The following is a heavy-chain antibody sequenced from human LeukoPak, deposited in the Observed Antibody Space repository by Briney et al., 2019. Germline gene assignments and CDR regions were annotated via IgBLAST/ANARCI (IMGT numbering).Heavy chain of an antibody. V-gene: IGHV3-23*01. Sequence: GGSLRLSCAASGFTFSNYAMSWVRQAPGKGLEWVSAISGSGGDTFYTDSVKGRFTISRDNSKNTLYLQMNSLRAEDTAVYYCARGQWLEYLFDNWGQGTLVTVSS. CDR1: GFTFSNYA. J-gene: IGHJ4*02. CDR2: ISGSGGDT. D-gene: IGHD6-19*01. CDR3: ARGQWLEYLFDN.